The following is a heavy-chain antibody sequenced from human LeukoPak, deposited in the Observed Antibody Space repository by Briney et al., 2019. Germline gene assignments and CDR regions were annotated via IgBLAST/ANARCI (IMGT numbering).Heavy chain of an antibody. D-gene: IGHD2-2*02. CDR1: GDSVSSNSAA. CDR3: ARGDCSSTSCYSANWFDP. Sequence: SQTLSLTCAISGDSVSSNSAAWNWIRQSPSRGLEWLGRTYYRSKWYNDYAVSVKSRITINPDTSKNQFSLQLNSVTPEDTAVYYCARGDCSSTSCYSANWFDPWGQGTLVTVCS. J-gene: IGHJ5*02. CDR2: TYYRSKWYN. V-gene: IGHV6-1*01.